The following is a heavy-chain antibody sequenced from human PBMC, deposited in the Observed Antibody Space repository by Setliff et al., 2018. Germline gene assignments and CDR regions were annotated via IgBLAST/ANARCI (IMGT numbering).Heavy chain of an antibody. CDR3: AREDPYDSSGYYRGGMDV. CDR2: IIPIFATA. J-gene: IGHJ6*02. CDR1: GCTFSSFA. Sequence: SVKVSCKASGCTFSSFAISWVRQAPGQGLEWMGRIIPIFATANYAQKFQGRVTITADKSTSTAYMELSRLRSEDTAVYYCAREDPYDSSGYYRGGMDVWGQGTTVTVSS. D-gene: IGHD3-22*01. V-gene: IGHV1-69*06.